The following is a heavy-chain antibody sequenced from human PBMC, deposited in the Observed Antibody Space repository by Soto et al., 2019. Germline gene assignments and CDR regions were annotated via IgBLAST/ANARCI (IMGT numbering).Heavy chain of an antibody. D-gene: IGHD3-10*01. CDR2: IIPIFGTA. V-gene: IGHV1-69*12. CDR1: GGTFSSYA. J-gene: IGHJ5*02. CDR3: ARDFSAGSGFGLRLNLFDP. Sequence: QVQLVQSGAEVKKPGSSVKVSCKAAGGTFSSYAISWVRQAHGQGLEWMRGIIPIFGTANYAQKFQGRVTITADESTSTAYMEQSSQTSEDSAAYYCARDFSAGSGFGLRLNLFDPWCQGTLVTDSS.